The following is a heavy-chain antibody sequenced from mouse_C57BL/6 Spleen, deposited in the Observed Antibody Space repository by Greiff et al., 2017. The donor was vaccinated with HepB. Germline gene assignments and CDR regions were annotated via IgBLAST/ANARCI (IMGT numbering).Heavy chain of an antibody. J-gene: IGHJ2*01. CDR1: GFTFSDYY. CDR2: INYDGSST. Sequence: EVKLVESEGGLVQPGSSMKLSCTASGFTFSDYYMAWVRQVPEKGLEWVANINYDGSSTYYLDSLKSRFIISRDNAKNILYLQMSSLKSEDTATYYCARGEMSYFDYWGQGTTLTVSS. CDR3: ARGEMSYFDY. V-gene: IGHV5-16*01.